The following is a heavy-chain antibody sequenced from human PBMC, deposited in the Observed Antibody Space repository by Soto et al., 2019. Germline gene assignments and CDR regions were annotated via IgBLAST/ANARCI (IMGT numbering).Heavy chain of an antibody. CDR1: GGSFSGYY. CDR2: INHSGST. V-gene: IGHV4-34*01. Sequence: SETLSLTCAVYGGSFSGYYWSWIRQPPGKGLEWIGEINHSGSTNYNPSLKSRVTISVDTSKNQFSLKLSFVTAADTAVYYCARGASGYSSSWYRRWFDPWGQGTLVTVSS. CDR3: ARGASGYSSSWYRRWFDP. D-gene: IGHD6-13*01. J-gene: IGHJ5*02.